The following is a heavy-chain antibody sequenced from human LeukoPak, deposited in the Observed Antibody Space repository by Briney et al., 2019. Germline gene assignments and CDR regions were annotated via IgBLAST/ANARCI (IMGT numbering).Heavy chain of an antibody. CDR3: ARGFPDFWSGYYKPYYYMDV. CDR1: GGSFSGYY. D-gene: IGHD3-3*01. Sequence: PSETLSLTCAVYGGSFSGYYWSWIRQPPGRGLEWIGEINHSGSTNYNPSLKSRVTISVDTSKNQFSLKLSSVTAADTAVYYCARGFPDFWSGYYKPYYYMDVWGKGTTVTASS. V-gene: IGHV4-34*01. J-gene: IGHJ6*03. CDR2: INHSGST.